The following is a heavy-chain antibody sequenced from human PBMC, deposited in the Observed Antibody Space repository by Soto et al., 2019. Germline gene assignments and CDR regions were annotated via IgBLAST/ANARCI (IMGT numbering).Heavy chain of an antibody. V-gene: IGHV1-18*04. CDR1: GYTFTNYG. CDR2: IGANNGNT. D-gene: IGHD1-7*01. J-gene: IGHJ5*02. CDR3: ERSQEWNYGFDL. Sequence: QAQLVQSGVEMKSPGASVKVSCKASGYTFTNYGLTWVRQAPGQGLEWMGWIGANNGNTMYAHKFQGRVSMTTDTATNTAYVEMTVVTSDDTAVYYCERSQEWNYGFDLWGQGTLVVVSS.